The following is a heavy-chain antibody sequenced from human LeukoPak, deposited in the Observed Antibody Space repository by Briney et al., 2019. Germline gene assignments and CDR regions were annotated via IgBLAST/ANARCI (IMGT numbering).Heavy chain of an antibody. CDR2: IKKDGSEK. V-gene: IGHV3-7*01. Sequence: GGSLRLSCAASGFSFSSYEMNWVRQAPGKGLEWVANIKKDGSEKYYVDAVKGRFTISRDNAKTSLYLQMNSLRAEDTAVYYCARDLSGVTGYTYGRGIDYWGQGTLVTVSS. CDR1: GFSFSSYE. D-gene: IGHD5-18*01. CDR3: ARDLSGVTGYTYGRGIDY. J-gene: IGHJ4*02.